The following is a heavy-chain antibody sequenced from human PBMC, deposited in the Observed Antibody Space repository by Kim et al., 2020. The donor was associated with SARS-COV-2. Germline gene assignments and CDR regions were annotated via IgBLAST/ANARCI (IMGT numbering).Heavy chain of an antibody. J-gene: IGHJ6*02. CDR1: GYTFTSYA. V-gene: IGHV7-4-1*02. Sequence: ASVKVSCKASGYTFTSYAMNWVRQAPGQGLEWMGWINTNTGNPTYAQGFTGRFVLSLDTSVSTAYLQISSLKAEDTAVYYCATLGIAARDYCYYGMDVWGQGTTVTVSS. CDR2: INTNTGNP. CDR3: ATLGIAARDYCYYGMDV. D-gene: IGHD6-6*01.